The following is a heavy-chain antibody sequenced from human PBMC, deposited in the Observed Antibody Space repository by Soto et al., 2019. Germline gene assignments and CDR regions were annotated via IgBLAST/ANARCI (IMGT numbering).Heavy chain of an antibody. CDR1: GFSLSNARMG. V-gene: IGHV2-26*01. D-gene: IGHD3-3*01. CDR3: ARTRPTRVFWSGYTNWFDP. Sequence: QVTLKESGPVLVKPTETLTLTCTVSGFSLSNARMGVSWIRQPPGKALEWLAHIFSNDEKSYSTSLKSRLTISKDTSKSQVVLTMTNMDPVDTATYYCARTRPTRVFWSGYTNWFDPWGQGTLVTVSS. J-gene: IGHJ5*02. CDR2: IFSNDEK.